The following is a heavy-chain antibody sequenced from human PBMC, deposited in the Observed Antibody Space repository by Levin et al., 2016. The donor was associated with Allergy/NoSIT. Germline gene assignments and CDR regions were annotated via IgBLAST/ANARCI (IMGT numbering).Heavy chain of an antibody. V-gene: IGHV1-2*02. CDR3: ARVPSGSYGGGAFDI. CDR1: GYTFTGYY. J-gene: IGHJ3*02. Sequence: ASVKVSCKASGYTFTGYYMHWVRQAPGQGLEWMGWINPNSGGTNYAQKFQGRVTMTRDTSISTAYMELSRLRSDDTAVYYCARVPSGSYGGGAFDIWGQGTMVTVSS. CDR2: INPNSGGT. D-gene: IGHD1-26*01.